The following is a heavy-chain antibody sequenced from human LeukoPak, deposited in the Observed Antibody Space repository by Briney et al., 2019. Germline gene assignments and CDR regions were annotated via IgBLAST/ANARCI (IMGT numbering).Heavy chain of an antibody. D-gene: IGHD2-2*01. V-gene: IGHV1-18*01. CDR2: ISAYNGNT. CDR1: GYTFTIYG. J-gene: IGHJ4*02. Sequence: ASVKVSFKASGYTFTIYGISWVRQAPGQGLEWMGWISAYNGNTNYAQKLQGRVTMTTDTSTSTAYMELRSLRSDDTAVYYCARVWGVVPAANTLRLFDYWGQGTLVTVSS. CDR3: ARVWGVVPAANTLRLFDY.